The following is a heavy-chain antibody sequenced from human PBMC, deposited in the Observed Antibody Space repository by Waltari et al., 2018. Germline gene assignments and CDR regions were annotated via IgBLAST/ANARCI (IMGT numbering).Heavy chain of an antibody. D-gene: IGHD3-3*01. CDR3: ARQESGYYYYYYMDV. CDR1: GGSISSYY. J-gene: IGHJ6*03. Sequence: QVQLQESGPGLVKPSETLSLTCTVSGGSISSYYWSWIRQPPGKGLEWIGYIYYSGSTNYNPSLKSRVTISVDTSKNQFSLKLSSVTAADTAVYYCARQESGYYYYYYMDVWGKGTTVTVSS. CDR2: IYYSGST. V-gene: IGHV4-59*01.